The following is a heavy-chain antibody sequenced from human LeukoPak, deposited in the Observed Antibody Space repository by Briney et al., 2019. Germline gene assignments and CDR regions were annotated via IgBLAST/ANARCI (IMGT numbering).Heavy chain of an antibody. CDR2: IYYSGNT. CDR3: ARHASEGDYPLDH. D-gene: IGHD4-17*01. V-gene: IGHV4-59*08. CDR1: GGSMSSYY. Sequence: SETLSLTCTVSGGSMSSYYWSWIRQPPGKGLEYIGYIYYSGNTNYNSSLKSRVTISVDTSKNQFPLKLSSVTAADTAVYYCARHASEGDYPLDHWGQGTLVSVSS. J-gene: IGHJ4*02.